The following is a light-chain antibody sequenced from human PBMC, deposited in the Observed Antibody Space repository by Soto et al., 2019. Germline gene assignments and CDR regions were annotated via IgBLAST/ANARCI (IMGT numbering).Light chain of an antibody. CDR3: MQATYWPWT. J-gene: IGKJ1*01. V-gene: IGKV2-30*02. Sequence: DVVLTQSPLSLPVTLGQPASISCRSSRSLVHSDGNTYLSWFQQRPGQSPRRLIYKVSNWDSGVPDRFSGSGSGTDFTLKISGVEAEDVGFYYCMQATYWPWTFGQGTKVDIK. CDR1: RSLVHSDGNTY. CDR2: KVS.